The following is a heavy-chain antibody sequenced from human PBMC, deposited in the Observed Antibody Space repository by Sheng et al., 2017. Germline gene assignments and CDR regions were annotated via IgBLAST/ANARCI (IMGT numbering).Heavy chain of an antibody. CDR2: ISSSGGSI. V-gene: IGHV3-48*03. J-gene: IGHJ4*02. CDR1: GFTFSNYE. D-gene: IGHD3-16*01. CDR3: ARGYDYVWGSHFDS. Sequence: EVQLVESGGGLVQPGGSLRLSCAASGFTFSNYEMNCVRRAPGKGLEWVAIISSSGGSIHYADSVKGRFTISRDNAKNSLYLQMNSLRVEDTAVYYCARGYDYVWGSHFDSWGQGALVTVSS.